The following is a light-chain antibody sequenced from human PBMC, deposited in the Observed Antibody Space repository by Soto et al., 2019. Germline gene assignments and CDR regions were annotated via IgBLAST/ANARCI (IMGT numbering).Light chain of an antibody. J-gene: IGKJ3*01. CDR1: QSINSY. Sequence: EIQTTPSPSALSASLGQSVNITFPSSQSINSYLNWYQQKPGKAPNLLIYAAFSLQSGVPSRFSGSGSGTDFTLTISSLQTEDFAIYYCKQNYNSPLTFGPGTKVDIK. CDR3: KQNYNSPLT. V-gene: IGKV1-39*01. CDR2: AAF.